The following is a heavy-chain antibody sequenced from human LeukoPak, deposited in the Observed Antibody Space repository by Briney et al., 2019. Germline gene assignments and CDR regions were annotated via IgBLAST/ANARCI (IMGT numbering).Heavy chain of an antibody. J-gene: IGHJ4*02. Sequence: GGSLRLSCAASGFTFSSYAMSWVRQAPGKGLEWVSAISGSGGSTYYADSVKGRFTISRDNSKNTPYLQMNSLRAEDTAVYYCASRTSRFLEWLLDYWGQGTLVTVSS. CDR3: ASRTSRFLEWLLDY. CDR2: ISGSGGST. V-gene: IGHV3-23*01. D-gene: IGHD3-3*01. CDR1: GFTFSSYA.